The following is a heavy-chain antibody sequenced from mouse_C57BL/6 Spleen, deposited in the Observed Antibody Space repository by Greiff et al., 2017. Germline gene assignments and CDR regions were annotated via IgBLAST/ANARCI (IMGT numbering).Heavy chain of an antibody. CDR2: INPGSGGT. Sequence: QVQLQQSGAELVRPGTSVKVSCKASGYAFTNYLIEWVKQRPGQGLEWIGVINPGSGGTNYNEKFKGKATLTADKSSSTAYMQLSSLTSEDSAVYICARGTGGNYWGQGTTLTVSS. J-gene: IGHJ2*01. V-gene: IGHV1-54*01. D-gene: IGHD3-3*01. CDR1: GYAFTNYL. CDR3: ARGTGGNY.